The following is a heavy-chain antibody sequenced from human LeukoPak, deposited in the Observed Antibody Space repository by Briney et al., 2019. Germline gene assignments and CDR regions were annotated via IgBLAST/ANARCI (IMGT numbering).Heavy chain of an antibody. Sequence: GGSLRLSCAASGFTFSSYGMHWVRQAPGKGLEWVAFIRYDGSNKYYADSVKGRFTISRDNSKNTLYLQMNSLRAEDTAVYYCAREEWLVRLFDYWGQGTLVTVSS. CDR2: IRYDGSNK. CDR3: AREEWLVRLFDY. V-gene: IGHV3-30*02. CDR1: GFTFSSYG. D-gene: IGHD6-19*01. J-gene: IGHJ4*02.